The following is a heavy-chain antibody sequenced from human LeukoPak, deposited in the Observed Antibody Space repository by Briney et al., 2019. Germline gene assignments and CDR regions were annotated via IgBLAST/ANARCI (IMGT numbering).Heavy chain of an antibody. Sequence: PSETLSLTCTVSGGSISNYYWNWIRQPPGKGLEWIGYIYYSGTTNYNPSLKSRVSMSVDTSKNQFSLKLSSVTAADTAVYYCARDPRSTGAVAGANWFDPWGQGTLVTVSS. J-gene: IGHJ5*02. CDR3: ARDPRSTGAVAGANWFDP. D-gene: IGHD6-19*01. CDR2: IYYSGTT. CDR1: GGSISNYY. V-gene: IGHV4-59*12.